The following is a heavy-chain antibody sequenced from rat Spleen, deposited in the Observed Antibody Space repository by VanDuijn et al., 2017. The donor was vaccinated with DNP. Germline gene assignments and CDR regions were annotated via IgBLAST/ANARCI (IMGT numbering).Heavy chain of an antibody. J-gene: IGHJ2*01. Sequence: EVQLVESDGGLVQPGRSLKLSCAASGFTFSDYYMAWVRQAPTKGLEWVATISYDGSSTYYRDSVKGRFTISRDNAKSTLYLQMDSLRSEDTATYYCTRRAGLSYYFDYWGQGVMVTVSS. V-gene: IGHV5-29*01. D-gene: IGHD1-1*01. CDR2: ISYDGSST. CDR3: TRRAGLSYYFDY. CDR1: GFTFSDYY.